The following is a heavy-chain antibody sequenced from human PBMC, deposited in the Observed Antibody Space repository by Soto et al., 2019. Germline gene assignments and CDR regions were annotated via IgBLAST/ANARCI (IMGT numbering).Heavy chain of an antibody. CDR1: GFIFEDYA. D-gene: IGHD2-2*01. CDR2: ISGPGTT. Sequence: GGSLRLSCEASGFIFEDYAMNWVRQAPGAGLEWVSTISGPGTTFYAESVRGRFTISRDNAKNTMYLQLDSLKTDDTAVYFCAKSKGGSSTWPEDWGQGSLVTVSS. CDR3: AKSKGGSSTWPED. J-gene: IGHJ4*02. V-gene: IGHV3-23*01.